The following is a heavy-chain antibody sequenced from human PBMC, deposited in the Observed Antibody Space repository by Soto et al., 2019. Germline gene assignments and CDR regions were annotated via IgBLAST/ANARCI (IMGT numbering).Heavy chain of an antibody. CDR3: ALGTRTGRGGMDV. J-gene: IGHJ6*02. CDR2: IIPVFGTP. V-gene: IGHV1-69*01. Sequence: QVQLVQSGAEVKTPGSSVKGSGQASGCTFSSYTISWVRQAPGHGLELMGGIIPVFGTPTYAPNSQGRVTITADESTPTAYMELTGLTSADTAVYYCALGTRTGRGGMDVWGQGTTVTVSS. CDR1: GCTFSSYT.